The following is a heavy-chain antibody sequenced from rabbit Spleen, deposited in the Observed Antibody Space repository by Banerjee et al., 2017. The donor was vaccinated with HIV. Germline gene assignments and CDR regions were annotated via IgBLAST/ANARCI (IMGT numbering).Heavy chain of an antibody. J-gene: IGHJ6*01. Sequence: EQLEESGGGLVKPEGSLTLNCKASGVSFSDKDVMCWVRQAPGKGLEWIACINTVTGKTVYASWAKGRFIMSRTSSTTVTLQMTSLTAADTATYFCARDAGTSFSSYGMDLWGPGTLVTVS. V-gene: IGHV1S45*01. CDR1: GVSFSDKDV. CDR2: INTVTGKT. CDR3: ARDAGTSFSSYGMDL. D-gene: IGHD8-1*01.